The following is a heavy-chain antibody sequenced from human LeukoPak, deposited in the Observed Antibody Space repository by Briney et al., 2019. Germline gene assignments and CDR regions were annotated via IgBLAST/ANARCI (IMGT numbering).Heavy chain of an antibody. J-gene: IGHJ4*02. Sequence: SSQTLSLTCTVSGGSISSGSYYWSWIRQSAGKGLEWLGRIYTSGSTNYNPSLKSRVTISVDTSKNQFSLKLSSVTAADTAVYYCARDFPFQVGATMTDYWGQGTLVTVSS. D-gene: IGHD1-26*01. CDR1: GGSISSGSYY. V-gene: IGHV4-61*02. CDR3: ARDFPFQVGATMTDY. CDR2: IYTSGST.